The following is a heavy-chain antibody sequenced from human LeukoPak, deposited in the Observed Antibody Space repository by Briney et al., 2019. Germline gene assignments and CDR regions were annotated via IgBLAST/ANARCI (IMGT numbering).Heavy chain of an antibody. D-gene: IGHD3-10*02. Sequence: GGSVRLSCAASGFTFSNFALHWVRQAPGKGLEWVSYISSSGSTIYYADSVKGRFTISRDNAKNSLYLQMNSLRAEDTAVYYCAELGITMIGGVWGKGTTVTISS. CDR3: AELGITMIGGV. CDR2: ISSSGSTI. J-gene: IGHJ6*04. V-gene: IGHV3-48*03. CDR1: GFTFSNFA.